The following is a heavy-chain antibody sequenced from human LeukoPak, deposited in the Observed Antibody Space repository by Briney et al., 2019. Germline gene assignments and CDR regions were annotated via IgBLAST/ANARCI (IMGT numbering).Heavy chain of an antibody. CDR1: GFTFSSYR. V-gene: IGHV3-23*01. CDR2: ISGSGGST. CDR3: ARAPTYGSGSSFDY. Sequence: GGSLRLSCAASGFTFSSYRMNWVRQAPGKGLEWVSAISGSGGSTYYADSVKGRFTISRDNSKNTLYLQMNSLRAEDTAVYYCARAPTYGSGSSFDYWGQGTLVTVSS. D-gene: IGHD3-10*01. J-gene: IGHJ4*02.